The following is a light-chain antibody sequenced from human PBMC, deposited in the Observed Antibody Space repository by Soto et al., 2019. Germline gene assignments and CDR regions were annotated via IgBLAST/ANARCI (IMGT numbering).Light chain of an antibody. Sequence: EIVLTQSPATLSLSPGDRATLSCRASQSVTSALAWFQQKPGQAPRLLIYDVSRRATGIPARFSGSGYGTDFTITISSLEPEDFAVYYCQQRTTWPTFGGGTKVEIK. CDR2: DVS. CDR3: QQRTTWPT. V-gene: IGKV3-11*01. CDR1: QSVTSA. J-gene: IGKJ4*01.